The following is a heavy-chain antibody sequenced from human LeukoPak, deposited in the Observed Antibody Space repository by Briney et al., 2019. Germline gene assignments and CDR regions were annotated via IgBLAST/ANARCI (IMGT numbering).Heavy chain of an antibody. CDR2: ISYDGNIE. CDR1: GFTFSSYA. D-gene: IGHD3-10*01. Sequence: GRSLRLSFAASGFTFSSYAMHWVRQAPGKGLEWVALISYDGNIEYYAASVKGRFTISRDISKNTLYLLMNSLRPEDTAMYYCARDLRLLWFGEFLDYWGQGTLVTVSS. V-gene: IGHV3-30-3*01. J-gene: IGHJ4*02. CDR3: ARDLRLLWFGEFLDY.